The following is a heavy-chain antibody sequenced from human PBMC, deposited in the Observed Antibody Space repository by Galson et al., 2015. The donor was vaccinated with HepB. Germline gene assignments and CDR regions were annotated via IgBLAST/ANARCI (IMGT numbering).Heavy chain of an antibody. CDR3: VKDGRGPWYYDFWSGYPFDY. CDR2: ISSNGGST. Sequence: SLRLSCAASGFTFSSYAMHWVRQAPGKGLEYVSAISSNGGSTYYADSVKGRFTISRDNSKNTLYLQMSSLRAEDTAVYYCVKDGRGPWYYDFWSGYPFDYWGQGTLVTVSS. CDR1: GFTFSSYA. V-gene: IGHV3-64D*09. J-gene: IGHJ4*02. D-gene: IGHD3-3*01.